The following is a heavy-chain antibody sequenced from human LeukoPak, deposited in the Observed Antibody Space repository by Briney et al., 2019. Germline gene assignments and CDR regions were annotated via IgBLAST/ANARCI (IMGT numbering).Heavy chain of an antibody. CDR2: IYYSGST. V-gene: IGHV4-31*03. D-gene: IGHD3-10*01. CDR3: ATLPRGHLFDS. J-gene: IGHJ4*02. Sequence: PSQTLSLTCTVSGASIGSGGYYWSWIRQHPGEGLEWIGYIYYSGSTSYNPSLKSRVTISLDTSKNQFSLKLNSVTAADTAVYFCATLPRGHLFDSWGQGTLVTVSS. CDR1: GASIGSGGYY.